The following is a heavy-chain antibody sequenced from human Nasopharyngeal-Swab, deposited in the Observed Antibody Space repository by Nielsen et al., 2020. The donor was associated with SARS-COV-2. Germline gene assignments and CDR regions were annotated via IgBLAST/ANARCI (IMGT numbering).Heavy chain of an antibody. J-gene: IGHJ3*02. D-gene: IGHD5-18*01. Sequence: GESLKISCAASGFTFSSYAMSWVRQAPGKGLEWVSAISGSGGSTYYADSVKGRFTISRGNSKNTLYLQMNSLRAEDTAVYYCAKDGMVRGAFDIWGQGTMVTVSS. V-gene: IGHV3-23*01. CDR2: ISGSGGST. CDR1: GFTFSSYA. CDR3: AKDGMVRGAFDI.